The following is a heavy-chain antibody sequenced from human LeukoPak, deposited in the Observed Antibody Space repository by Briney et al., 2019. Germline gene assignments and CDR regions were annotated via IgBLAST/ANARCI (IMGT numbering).Heavy chain of an antibody. J-gene: IGHJ4*02. V-gene: IGHV3-7*01. CDR3: ARDLTARPYGSGSFDF. Sequence: GGSLRLSCVASGFTFTTYDMSWVRQAPGKGLEWVANIKQDGSEKYYVDSVKGRFTISRDNAKNSLFLQMKSLRADDTAVYYCARDLTARPYGSGSFDFWGQGTLITVSS. D-gene: IGHD3-10*01. CDR2: IKQDGSEK. CDR1: GFTFTTYD.